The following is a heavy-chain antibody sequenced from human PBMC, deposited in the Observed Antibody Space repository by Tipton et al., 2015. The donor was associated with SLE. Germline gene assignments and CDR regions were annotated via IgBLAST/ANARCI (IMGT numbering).Heavy chain of an antibody. V-gene: IGHV4-38-2*01. CDR3: ASAVVVNNDWYFDL. CDR1: GYSISSGYY. D-gene: IGHD3-22*01. CDR2: IYHSGST. Sequence: TLSLTCAVSGYSISSGYYWGWIRQPPGKGLEWIGSIYHSGSTYYNPSLKSRVTISVDTSKNRFSLKLSRGPAAETAVYYCASAVVVNNDWYFDLGGRGTLVTVSS. J-gene: IGHJ2*01.